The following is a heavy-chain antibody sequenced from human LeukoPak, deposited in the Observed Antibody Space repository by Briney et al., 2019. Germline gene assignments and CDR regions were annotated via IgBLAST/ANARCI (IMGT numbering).Heavy chain of an antibody. CDR2: ISYDGSTK. D-gene: IGHD2-2*02. Sequence: PGRSLRLSCAASGFTFSTYGMHWVRQAPGKGLEWVAVISYDGSTKYYGDSVKGRFTISRDNSKNTLYLQMNSLRAEDTAMYYCARLGFVVPAVIFDYWGQGTLVTVSS. V-gene: IGHV3-33*01. CDR3: ARLGFVVPAVIFDY. CDR1: GFTFSTYG. J-gene: IGHJ4*02.